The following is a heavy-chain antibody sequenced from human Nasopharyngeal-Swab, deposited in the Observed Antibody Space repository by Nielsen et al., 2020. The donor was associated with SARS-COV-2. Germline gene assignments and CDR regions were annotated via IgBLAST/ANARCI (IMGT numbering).Heavy chain of an antibody. D-gene: IGHD3-22*01. J-gene: IGHJ4*02. Sequence: GESLKISCAASGFTFSSYSMNWVRQAPGKGLEWVSGINWNGGSTGYADSVKGRFTISRDNAKNSLYLQMNSLRAEDTALYYCARGVDYYDSSGYYRGGFDYWGQGTLVTVSS. V-gene: IGHV3-20*04. CDR3: ARGVDYYDSSGYYRGGFDY. CDR1: GFTFSSYS. CDR2: INWNGGST.